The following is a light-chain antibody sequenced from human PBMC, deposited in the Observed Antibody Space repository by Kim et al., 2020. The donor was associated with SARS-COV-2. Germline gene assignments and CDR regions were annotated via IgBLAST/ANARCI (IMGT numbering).Light chain of an antibody. J-gene: IGKJ1*01. Sequence: DIQMTQSPSFLSASVGDRVTITCRASQIVSSYLNWYQQKPGQAPKLLIYAAINLQGGVPSRFSGSGSGTDFTLAINSLQPEDFAIYYCQQTYNNHPTFGQGTKVDIK. V-gene: IGKV1-39*01. CDR1: QIVSSY. CDR2: AAI. CDR3: QQTYNNHPT.